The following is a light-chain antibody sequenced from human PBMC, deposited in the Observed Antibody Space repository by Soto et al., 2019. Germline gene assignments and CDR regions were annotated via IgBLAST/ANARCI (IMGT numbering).Light chain of an antibody. V-gene: IGKV3-20*01. CDR2: GVS. CDR3: HQYDSSPLT. J-gene: IGKJ4*01. Sequence: EIVLTQSPGTLSLSPGERATLSCRASQSVSSSYLAWYQQKPGQAPRLLIYGVSSRATGIPDRFSGSGSGTDFTLTISRLEPEDFAVYYCHQYDSSPLTFGGRTKVEIK. CDR1: QSVSSSY.